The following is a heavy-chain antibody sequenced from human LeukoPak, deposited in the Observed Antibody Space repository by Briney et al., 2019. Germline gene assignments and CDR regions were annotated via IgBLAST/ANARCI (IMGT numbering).Heavy chain of an antibody. CDR1: GFTFSSYG. V-gene: IGHV3-33*08. CDR3: ARQPGAYYYFDY. J-gene: IGHJ4*02. Sequence: PGGALRLSCAASGFTFSSYGMHWVRQAPGKGLEWVAIMYYDGSNQYYTDSVKGRFTISRDNSNNTLYLQMKSLRAEDTAVYYCARQPGAYYYFDYWGQGTLVTSSS. CDR2: MYYDGSNQ. D-gene: IGHD7-27*01.